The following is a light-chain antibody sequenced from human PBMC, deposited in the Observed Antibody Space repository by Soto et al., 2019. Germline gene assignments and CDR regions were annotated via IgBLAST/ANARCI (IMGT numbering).Light chain of an antibody. CDR2: SNN. CDR1: SSNLGSNS. J-gene: IGLJ3*02. V-gene: IGLV1-44*01. Sequence: QSVLTQPPSASGTPGQRVSISCSGSSSNLGSNSVNWYQHLPGTAPKLIISSNNQRPSGVPDRFSGSKSGTSASLAISGLQSEDEADYYCAVWDDRLNGPVFGGGTKVTV. CDR3: AVWDDRLNGPV.